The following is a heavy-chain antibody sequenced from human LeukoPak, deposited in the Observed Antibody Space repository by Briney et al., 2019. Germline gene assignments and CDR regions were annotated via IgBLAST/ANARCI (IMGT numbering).Heavy chain of an antibody. Sequence: GGSLRLSCAASGFTFSSYSMRWVSPAAGNGLGWVLYISSSSSTIYYADSVKGRFTISRDNAKNSLYLQMNSLRAEDTAVYYCARDTRSGYDFWSGYSSYMDVWGKGTTVTVSS. CDR3: ARDTRSGYDFWSGYSSYMDV. D-gene: IGHD3-3*01. V-gene: IGHV3-48*04. CDR1: GFTFSSYS. J-gene: IGHJ6*03. CDR2: ISSSSSTI.